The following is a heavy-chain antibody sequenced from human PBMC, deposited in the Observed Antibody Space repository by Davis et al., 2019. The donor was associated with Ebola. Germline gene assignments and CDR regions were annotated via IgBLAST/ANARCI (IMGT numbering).Heavy chain of an antibody. CDR1: GGTLSSYS. CDR3: ARGNWEPLEY. V-gene: IGHV1-2*02. J-gene: IGHJ4*02. D-gene: IGHD7-27*01. Sequence: ASVKVSCKASGGTLSSYSISWVRLAPGQGLEWMGWIHPNSGYADYAQKFQSRVTMTRDTSISTAYMELNSLTSDDTAVYYCARGNWEPLEYWGQGTLVTVS. CDR2: IHPNSGYA.